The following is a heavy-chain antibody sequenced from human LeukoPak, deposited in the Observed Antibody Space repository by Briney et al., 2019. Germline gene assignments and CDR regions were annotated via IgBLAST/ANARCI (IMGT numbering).Heavy chain of an antibody. V-gene: IGHV4-39*01. CDR1: GGSISSGDYY. CDR2: IYYSGST. D-gene: IGHD6-13*01. CDR3: ARHPPYSSSCFDY. J-gene: IGHJ4*02. Sequence: SQTLSLTCTVSGGSISSGDYYWGWIRQPPGKGLEWIGSIYYSGSTYYNPSLKSRVTISVDTSKNQFSLKLSSVTAADTAVYYCARHPPYSSSCFDYWGQGTLVTVSS.